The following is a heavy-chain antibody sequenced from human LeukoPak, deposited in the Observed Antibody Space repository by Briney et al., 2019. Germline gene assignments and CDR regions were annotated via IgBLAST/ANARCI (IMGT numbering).Heavy chain of an antibody. J-gene: IGHJ4*02. V-gene: IGHV3-23*01. CDR2: ISTTGGST. CDR1: GFTLRSYD. CDR3: AIMHRYYDGSGYWVQ. Sequence: PGGSLRLSCAASGFTLRSYDMSWVRQAPGKGLEWVSGISTTGGSTSYADSVKGRFTISRDNPRNTLYMQMNSLRDEDTAVYYCAIMHRYYDGSGYWVQWGQGTLVTVSS. D-gene: IGHD3-22*01.